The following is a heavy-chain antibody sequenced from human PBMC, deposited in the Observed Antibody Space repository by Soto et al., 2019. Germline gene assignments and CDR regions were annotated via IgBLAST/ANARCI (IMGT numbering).Heavy chain of an antibody. CDR3: ASGIGYCSGGTCYSVPDYLDP. V-gene: IGHV4-30-4*01. CDR2: IYHSGGT. J-gene: IGHJ5*02. CDR1: GGSISSGDYY. Sequence: QVQLQESGPGLVKPSQTLSLTCTVSGGSISSGDYYWSWNRQPPGKGMEWIGYIYHSGGTYYNPSLKSRVTISVDTSKNQFSLRLSSVTAADTAVYYCASGIGYCSGGTCYSVPDYLDPWGQGTLVTVSS. D-gene: IGHD2-15*01.